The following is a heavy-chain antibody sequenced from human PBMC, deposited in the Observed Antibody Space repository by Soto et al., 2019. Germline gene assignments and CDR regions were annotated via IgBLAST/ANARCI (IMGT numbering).Heavy chain of an antibody. V-gene: IGHV4-31*03. CDR2: IYYSGST. CDR1: GGSISSGGYY. D-gene: IGHD5-18*01. Sequence: TSETLSLTCTVSGGSISSGGYYWSWIRQHPGKGLEWIGYIYYSGSTYYNPSLKSRVTISVDTSKNQFSLKLSSVTAADTAVYYCARDRGYSYATVDYWGQGTLVTVSS. CDR3: ARDRGYSYATVDY. J-gene: IGHJ4*02.